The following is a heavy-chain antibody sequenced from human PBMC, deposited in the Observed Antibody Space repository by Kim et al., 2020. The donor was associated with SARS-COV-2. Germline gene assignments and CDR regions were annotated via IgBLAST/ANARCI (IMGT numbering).Heavy chain of an antibody. Sequence: GGSLRLSCAASGFTFSDYYMSWIRQAPGKGLEWVSYISSSSSYTNYADSVKGRFTISRDNAKNSLYLQMNSLRAEDTAVYYCAREGGYSGYDSSYYYYGMDVWGQGTTVTVSS. D-gene: IGHD5-12*01. J-gene: IGHJ6*02. V-gene: IGHV3-11*05. CDR1: GFTFSDYY. CDR2: ISSSSSYT. CDR3: AREGGYSGYDSSYYYYGMDV.